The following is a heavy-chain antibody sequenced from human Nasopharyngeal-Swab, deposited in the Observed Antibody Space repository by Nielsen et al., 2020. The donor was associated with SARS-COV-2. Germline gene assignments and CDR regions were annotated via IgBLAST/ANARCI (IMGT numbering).Heavy chain of an antibody. CDR3: ARGITTLYYYYYMDV. D-gene: IGHD3-10*01. J-gene: IGHJ6*03. V-gene: IGHV4-61*02. Sequence: WIRQPPGKGLEWIGRIYTSGSTNYNPSLKSRVTISVDTSKNQFPLKLSSVTAADTAVYYCARGITTLYYYYYMDVWGKGTTATVSS. CDR2: IYTSGST.